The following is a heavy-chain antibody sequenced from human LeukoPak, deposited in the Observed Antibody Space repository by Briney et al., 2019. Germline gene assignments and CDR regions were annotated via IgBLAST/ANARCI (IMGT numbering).Heavy chain of an antibody. Sequence: PGGSLRLSCAASGFPLSSYWMSWVRQAPGKGPEWVANIREDGRKAYYVDSVMGRFTISRDNVKNSLYLQMNYLRAEDTAVYYCARDQVGGHYQFWGQGALVAVSS. CDR3: ARDQVGGHYQF. CDR2: IREDGRKA. D-gene: IGHD2-21*02. CDR1: GFPLSSYW. J-gene: IGHJ4*02. V-gene: IGHV3-7*01.